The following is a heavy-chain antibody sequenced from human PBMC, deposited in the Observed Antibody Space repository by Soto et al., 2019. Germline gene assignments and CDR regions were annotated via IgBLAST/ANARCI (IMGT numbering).Heavy chain of an antibody. CDR2: ISGTGDST. J-gene: IGHJ4*02. CDR3: ARRRPGTSTDY. V-gene: IGHV3-23*01. Sequence: GGSLRISCAASGFTFSSYAMNWVRQAPGKGLEWVSVISGTGDSTYYADSVKGRFTISRDNSKNTLYLQMNSLRTEDTAVYYCARRRPGTSTDYWGLGTLVTLSS. CDR1: GFTFSSYA. D-gene: IGHD6-13*01.